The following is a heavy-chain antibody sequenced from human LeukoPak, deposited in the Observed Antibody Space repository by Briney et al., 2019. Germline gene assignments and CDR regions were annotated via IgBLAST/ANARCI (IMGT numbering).Heavy chain of an antibody. V-gene: IGHV3-23*01. D-gene: IGHD3-22*01. CDR3: AKEDDSSGYYLDY. CDR1: GITFSSYG. Sequence: GGSLRLSCAASGITFSSYGMSWVRQAPGQGLEWVSGISGSGGSTYYADSVKGRFTISRDNSKNTLYLQMNSLRAEDTAVYYCAKEDDSSGYYLDYWGQGTLVTVSS. CDR2: ISGSGGST. J-gene: IGHJ4*02.